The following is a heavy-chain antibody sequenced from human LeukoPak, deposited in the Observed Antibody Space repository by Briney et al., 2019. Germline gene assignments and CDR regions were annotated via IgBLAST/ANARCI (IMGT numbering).Heavy chain of an antibody. Sequence: PGGSLRLSCAASGFTFSSYAMSWVRQAPGKGLEWVSAISGSGGSTYYADSVKGRFTISRDNSKNTLYLQMNSLRAEDTAVYYCASAMVRGVITPKGFDPWGQGTLVTVSS. V-gene: IGHV3-23*01. CDR1: GFTFSSYA. CDR2: ISGSGGST. CDR3: ASAMVRGVITPKGFDP. D-gene: IGHD3-10*01. J-gene: IGHJ5*02.